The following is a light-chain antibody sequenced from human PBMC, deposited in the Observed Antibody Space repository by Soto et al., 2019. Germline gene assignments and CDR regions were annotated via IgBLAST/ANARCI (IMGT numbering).Light chain of an antibody. J-gene: IGKJ3*01. CDR2: DAS. Sequence: DIQMTQSPSSLSASVGDRVNITCQASQDISNYLNWYQQKPGKAPKLLIYDASNLETGVQSRFSGSGSGTDFTFTISNLQPEDIATYYCQQYDNLPPFTFGPGTKVDIK. CDR3: QQYDNLPPFT. V-gene: IGKV1-33*01. CDR1: QDISNY.